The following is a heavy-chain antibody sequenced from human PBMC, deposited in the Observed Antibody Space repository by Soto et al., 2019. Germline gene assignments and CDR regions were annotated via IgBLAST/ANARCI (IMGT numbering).Heavy chain of an antibody. CDR2: ISAYNGNT. CDR1: GYTFTSYG. CDR3: ARDHYDILTGYSDNWFYP. J-gene: IGHJ5*02. D-gene: IGHD3-9*01. Sequence: ASVKVSCKASGYTFTSYGISWVRQAPGQGLEWMGWISAYNGNTNYAQKLQGRVTMTTDTSTSTAYMELRSLRSDDTAVYYCARDHYDILTGYSDNWFYPWGQGTLVTVSS. V-gene: IGHV1-18*01.